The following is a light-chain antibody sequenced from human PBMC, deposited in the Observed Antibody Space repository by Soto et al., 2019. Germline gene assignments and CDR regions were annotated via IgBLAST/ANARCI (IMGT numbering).Light chain of an antibody. J-gene: IGLJ2*01. V-gene: IGLV3-1*01. Sequence: SYELTQPPSVSVSPGQTASITCSGDKLGDKYACWYQQKPCQSPVLVIYQDSKRPSGIPERFSGSNSGNTATLTISGTQAMDEADYSCQAWDSSTVVFGGGTKLTVL. CDR1: KLGDKY. CDR3: QAWDSSTVV. CDR2: QDS.